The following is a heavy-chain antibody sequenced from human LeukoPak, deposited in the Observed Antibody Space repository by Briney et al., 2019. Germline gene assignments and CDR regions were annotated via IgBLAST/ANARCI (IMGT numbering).Heavy chain of an antibody. CDR1: GFTFRTYG. D-gene: IGHD6-13*01. Sequence: GGSLRLSCAASGFTFRTYGMHWVRQAPGKGLEWVAFIRNDGTIKYYADSVKGRFTISRDNSKSTPYLQMNSLRAEDTAVYYCAKTGSSSWGYFDYWGQGTLVTVSS. CDR2: IRNDGTIK. V-gene: IGHV3-30*02. CDR3: AKTGSSSWGYFDY. J-gene: IGHJ4*02.